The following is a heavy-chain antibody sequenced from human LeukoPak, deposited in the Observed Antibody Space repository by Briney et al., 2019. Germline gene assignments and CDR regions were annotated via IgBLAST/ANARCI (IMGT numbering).Heavy chain of an antibody. D-gene: IGHD1-14*01. CDR2: IIPSSGSI. Sequence: GGSLRLSCAASGFTVSSNYMSWVRQAPGKGLEWVSSIIPSSGSIYYADSVKGRFTVSRDNAKNSLYLQMSSLRAEDTAMYYCARGPPCDYWGQGTLVTVSS. J-gene: IGHJ4*02. V-gene: IGHV3-21*06. CDR1: GFTVSSNY. CDR3: ARGPPCDY.